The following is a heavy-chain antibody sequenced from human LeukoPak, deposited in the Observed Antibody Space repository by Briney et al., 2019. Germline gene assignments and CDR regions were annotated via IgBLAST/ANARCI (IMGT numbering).Heavy chain of an antibody. Sequence: GGSLRLFWAASGFTVSSDYMSWVRQAPGKGLGGDSVIYSGCITYYADSVKGRFTISRDNSKTTLYLQMNSLRAEDTAVYYCAREAIVGATTEYYFDYWGQGTLVTVSS. D-gene: IGHD1-26*01. CDR2: IYSGCIT. J-gene: IGHJ4*02. CDR1: GFTVSSDY. CDR3: AREAIVGATTEYYFDY. V-gene: IGHV3-53*01.